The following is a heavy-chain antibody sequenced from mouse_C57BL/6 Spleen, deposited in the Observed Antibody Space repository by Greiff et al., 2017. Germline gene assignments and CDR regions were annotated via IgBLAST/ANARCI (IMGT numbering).Heavy chain of an antibody. V-gene: IGHV3-6*01. CDR3: ESFTREVRSYFDY. CDR1: GYSITSGYY. Sequence: EVKLQESGPGLVKPSQSLSLTCSVTGYSITSGYYWNWIRQFPGNKLEWMGYISYDGSNNYNPSLKNRISITRDTSKNQFFLKLNSVTTEDTATYYCESFTREVRSYFDYWGQGTTLTVSS. J-gene: IGHJ2*01. D-gene: IGHD2-14*01. CDR2: ISYDGSN.